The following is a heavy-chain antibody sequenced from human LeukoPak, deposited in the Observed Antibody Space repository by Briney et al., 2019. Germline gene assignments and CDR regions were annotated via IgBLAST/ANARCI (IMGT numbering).Heavy chain of an antibody. D-gene: IGHD6-19*01. J-gene: IGHJ5*02. CDR2: INPSGGST. CDR1: GYTFTSYY. V-gene: IGHV1-46*01. CDR3: ARVPSPSSGWKGAWFDP. Sequence: GGSVKVSCKASGYTFTSYYMHWVRQAPGQGLEWMGIINPSGGSTSYAQKFQGRVTMTRDTSTSTVYMELSSLRSEDTAVYYCARVPSPSSGWKGAWFDPWGQGTLVTVSS.